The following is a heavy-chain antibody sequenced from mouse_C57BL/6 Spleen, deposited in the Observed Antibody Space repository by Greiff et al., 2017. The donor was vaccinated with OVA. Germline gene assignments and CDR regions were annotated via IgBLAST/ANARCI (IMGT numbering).Heavy chain of an antibody. Sequence: QVQLKESGPGLVQPSQSLSITCTVSGFSLTSYGVHWVRQPPGKGLEWLGVIWSGGSTDYNAAFISRLSISKDNSKSQVFFKMNSLQADDTAIYYCANYDYDGVYFDVWGTGTTVTVSS. D-gene: IGHD2-4*01. CDR2: IWSGGST. J-gene: IGHJ1*03. CDR3: ANYDYDGVYFDV. CDR1: GFSLTSYG. V-gene: IGHV2-4*01.